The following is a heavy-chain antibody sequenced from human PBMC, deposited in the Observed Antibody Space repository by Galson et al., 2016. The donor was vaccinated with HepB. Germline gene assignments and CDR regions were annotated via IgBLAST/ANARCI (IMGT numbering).Heavy chain of an antibody. V-gene: IGHV3-53*01. CDR2: IYSSGST. CDR1: GLTVSTNY. CDR3: ARAWGNYGMDV. Sequence: LRLYCAASGLTVSTNYMSWVRQAPGKGLEWVSVIYSSGSTYYADSVKGRFTFSRDNSKNTLYLQMNILRAEDTALYYCARAWGNYGMDVWGQGTTVTVSS. J-gene: IGHJ6*02. D-gene: IGHD7-27*01.